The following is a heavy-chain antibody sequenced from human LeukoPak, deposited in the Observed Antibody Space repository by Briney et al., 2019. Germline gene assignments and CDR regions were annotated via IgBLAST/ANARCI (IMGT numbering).Heavy chain of an antibody. J-gene: IGHJ5*02. V-gene: IGHV3-53*01. CDR2: IYSGGST. D-gene: IGHD3-9*01. CDR1: GFTVSSNY. CDR3: ARTIRSPNKPNWFDP. Sequence: GGSLRLSCAASGFTVSSNYMSWVRQAPGKGLEWVSVIYSGGSTYYADSVKGRFTISRDNSKNTLYLQMNSLRAEDTAVYYCARTIRSPNKPNWFDPWGQGTLVTVSS.